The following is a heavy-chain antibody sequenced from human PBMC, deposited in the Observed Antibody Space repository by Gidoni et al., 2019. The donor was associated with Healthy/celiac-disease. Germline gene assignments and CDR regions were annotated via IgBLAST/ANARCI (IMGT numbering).Heavy chain of an antibody. J-gene: IGHJ6*02. CDR3: ASLYQLLDPPQINYYYGMDV. D-gene: IGHD2-2*01. CDR2: ISSSSSYI. CDR1: GFTFSTYR. Sequence: EVQLVESGGGLVKPGGSLSPSGAAPGFTFSTYRMAWVRQAPGKGLEWVSSISSSSSYIYYADSVKGRFTISRDNAKNSLYLQMNSLRAEDTAVYYCASLYQLLDPPQINYYYGMDVWGQGTTVTVSS. V-gene: IGHV3-21*01.